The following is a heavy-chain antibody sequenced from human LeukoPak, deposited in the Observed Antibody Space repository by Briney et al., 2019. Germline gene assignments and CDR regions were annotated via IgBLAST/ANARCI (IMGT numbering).Heavy chain of an antibody. V-gene: IGHV3-30*18. D-gene: IGHD3-9*01. Sequence: PGGSLRLSCAASGFTFSSYGMHWVRQAPGKGLEWVAVISYDGSNKYYADSAKGRFTISRDNSKNTLYLQMNSLRAEDTAVYYCAKRLGKYFDWLAPVDYWGQGTLVTVSS. J-gene: IGHJ4*02. CDR1: GFTFSSYG. CDR3: AKRLGKYFDWLAPVDY. CDR2: ISYDGSNK.